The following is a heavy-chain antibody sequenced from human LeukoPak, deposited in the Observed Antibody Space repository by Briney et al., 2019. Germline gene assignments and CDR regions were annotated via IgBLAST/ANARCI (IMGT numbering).Heavy chain of an antibody. J-gene: IGHJ4*02. V-gene: IGHV1-18*01. CDR1: GYTFTSYG. CDR3: ARDYYDSSGYYSGNDY. D-gene: IGHD3-22*01. CDR2: ISAYNGNT. Sequence: ASVKVSCKASGYTFTSYGISWVRQAPGQGLQWMGWISAYNGNTNYAQKLQGRVTMTTDTSTSTAYMELRSLRSDDTAVYYCARDYYDSSGYYSGNDYWGQGTLVTVSS.